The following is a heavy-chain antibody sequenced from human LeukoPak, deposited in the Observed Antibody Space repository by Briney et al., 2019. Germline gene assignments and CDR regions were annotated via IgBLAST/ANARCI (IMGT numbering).Heavy chain of an antibody. V-gene: IGHV1-69*06. CDR1: GGTFSSYA. Sequence: ASVKVSCKASGGTFSSYAISWVRQAPGQGLEWMGGIVPSLGTANYAQKFKGRVTITADKSTSTAYMELSSLRSEDTAVYYCARDRIAVAGRKYYYYMDVWGKGTTVTVSS. CDR2: IVPSLGTA. CDR3: ARDRIAVAGRKYYYYMDV. D-gene: IGHD6-19*01. J-gene: IGHJ6*03.